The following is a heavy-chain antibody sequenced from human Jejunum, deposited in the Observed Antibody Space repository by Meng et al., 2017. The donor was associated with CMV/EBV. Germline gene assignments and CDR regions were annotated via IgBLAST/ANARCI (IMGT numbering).Heavy chain of an antibody. D-gene: IGHD2/OR15-2a*01. V-gene: IGHV4-59*01. CDR3: ARAPSTIRNIIGFDF. J-gene: IGHJ4*03. CDR1: GGSISPYY. CDR2: IYYTGTT. Sequence: GGSISPYYWSWIRQPPGKGLEWIAYIYYTGTTDYNPALKSRVTISVDTSKNQFSLNLNSVTAADTAVYYCARAPSTIRNIIGFDFWGQGTLVTVSS.